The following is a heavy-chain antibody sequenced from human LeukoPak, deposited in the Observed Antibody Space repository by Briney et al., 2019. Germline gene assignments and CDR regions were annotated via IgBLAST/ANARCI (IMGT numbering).Heavy chain of an antibody. D-gene: IGHD3-10*01. CDR2: IYYSGST. V-gene: IGHV4-59*08. CDR1: GGSISSYY. CDR3: ARVQYYYGSGSYSLFDY. J-gene: IGHJ4*02. Sequence: KSSETLSLTCTVSGGSISSYYWSWIRQPPGKGLEWIGYIYYSGSTNYNPSLKSRVTISVDTSKNQFSLKLSSVTAADTAVYYCARVQYYYGSGSYSLFDYWGQGTLVTVSS.